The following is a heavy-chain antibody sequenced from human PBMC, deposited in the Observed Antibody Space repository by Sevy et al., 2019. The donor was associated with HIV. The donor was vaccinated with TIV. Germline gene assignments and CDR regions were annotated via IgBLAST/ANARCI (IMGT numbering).Heavy chain of an antibody. D-gene: IGHD2-15*01. J-gene: IGHJ5*02. Sequence: SETLSLTCTVSGGSISSSSYYWGWIRQPPGKGLEWIGGIYYSGSTYYNPSLKSRVTISVDTSKNQFSLKLSSVTAADTAVYYCARQNIVVVVAATYNWFDPWGQGTLITVSS. CDR1: GGSISSSSYY. V-gene: IGHV4-39*01. CDR3: ARQNIVVVVAATYNWFDP. CDR2: IYYSGST.